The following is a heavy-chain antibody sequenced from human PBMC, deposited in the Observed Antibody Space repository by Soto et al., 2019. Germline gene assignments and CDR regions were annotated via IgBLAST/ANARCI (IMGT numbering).Heavy chain of an antibody. J-gene: IGHJ6*03. D-gene: IGHD6-6*01. CDR1: GFTLSGYA. V-gene: IGHV3-64*01. Sequence: EVQLAESGGGLAQPGGSLRLSCAASGFTLSGYAMDWVRQAPGKGLEYVSGISSNGVGTYYANSVQGRFTISRDNSENTVYLYMGSLGPEDMVVYYCARRARPDFYYMDVWGKGSTVTVSS. CDR3: ARRARPDFYYMDV. CDR2: ISSNGVGT.